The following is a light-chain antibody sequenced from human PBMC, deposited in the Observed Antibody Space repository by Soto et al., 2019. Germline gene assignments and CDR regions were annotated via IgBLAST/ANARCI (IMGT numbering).Light chain of an antibody. CDR3: QKDNSAHT. CDR2: AAS. Sequence: DIQMTQSPSSLSASVGDRVTITCRASQGISNYLAWYQQKPGKVPKLLIYAASTLQSGVPSRFSGSGSGTDFTLTISSLQPEDVATYYCQKDNSAHTFGGGTKVEIK. CDR1: QGISNY. J-gene: IGKJ4*01. V-gene: IGKV1-27*01.